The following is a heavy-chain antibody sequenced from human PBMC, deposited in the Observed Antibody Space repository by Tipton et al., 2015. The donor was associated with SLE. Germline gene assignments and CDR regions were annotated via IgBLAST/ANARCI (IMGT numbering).Heavy chain of an antibody. CDR2: IVGSGVNT. J-gene: IGHJ4*02. CDR1: GFTFNTYA. CDR3: ARRGEGPTKGFDY. Sequence: SLRLSCAASGFTFNTYAMSWVRQAPGKGLEWVSAIVGSGVNTYYADSVKGRFTISRDNSKNTLYLQINSLRAGDTAVYYCARRGEGPTKGFDYWGQGTLVTVSS. V-gene: IGHV3-23*01. D-gene: IGHD3-10*01.